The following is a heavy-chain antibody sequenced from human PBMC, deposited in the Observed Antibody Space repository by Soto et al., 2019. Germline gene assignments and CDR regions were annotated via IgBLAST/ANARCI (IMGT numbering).Heavy chain of an antibody. Sequence: SETLSLTCAVSRGSMSSSDWWCWVRQAPGKGLEWIGETYHSGNTNYNPSLKSRVTLSVDNSKNQFSLTLTSVTAADTGVYYCATWGSTAFDIWGQGTMVTVSS. D-gene: IGHD3-16*01. CDR3: ATWGSTAFDI. J-gene: IGHJ3*02. V-gene: IGHV4-4*02. CDR1: RGSMSSSDW. CDR2: TYHSGNT.